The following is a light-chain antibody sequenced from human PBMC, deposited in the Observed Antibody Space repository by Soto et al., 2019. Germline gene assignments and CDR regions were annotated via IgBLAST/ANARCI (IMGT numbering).Light chain of an antibody. CDR1: QSVSSN. V-gene: IGKV3-15*01. CDR3: QQYNNWPPRA. Sequence: EIVRTQSPATLSVSPGERATLSCRASQSVSSNLAWYQQKPGQAPRLPIYGASTRATGIPARFSGSGSGTEFTLTISSLQSEDFAVYYCQQYNNWPPRAFGQGTKVEIK. CDR2: GAS. J-gene: IGKJ1*01.